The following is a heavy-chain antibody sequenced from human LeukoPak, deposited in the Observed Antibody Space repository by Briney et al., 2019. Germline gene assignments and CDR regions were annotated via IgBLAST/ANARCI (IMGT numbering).Heavy chain of an antibody. CDR1: GFTFDDYA. D-gene: IGHD3-22*01. Sequence: SLLLSCAASGFTFDDYAMHGGRPAPGKGLEWVSGISWNSGSIGYADSVKGRFTISRDNAKNSLYLQMNSLRAEDTALYYCAKDISYDSSGYIDYWGQGTLVTVSS. CDR2: ISWNSGSI. CDR3: AKDISYDSSGYIDY. V-gene: IGHV3-9*01. J-gene: IGHJ4*02.